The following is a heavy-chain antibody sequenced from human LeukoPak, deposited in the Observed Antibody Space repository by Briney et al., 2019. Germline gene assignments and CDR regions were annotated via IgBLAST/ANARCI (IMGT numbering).Heavy chain of an antibody. Sequence: SETLSLTCTVSGGSISSYYWSWIRQPPGKGLEWIGYIYHSGSTNYNPSLKSRVTISVDTSKNQFSLKLSSVTAADTAVYYCARVVEDSSGYYISYGMDVWGQGTTVTVSS. J-gene: IGHJ6*02. D-gene: IGHD3-22*01. CDR2: IYHSGST. CDR1: GGSISSYY. CDR3: ARVVEDSSGYYISYGMDV. V-gene: IGHV4-59*01.